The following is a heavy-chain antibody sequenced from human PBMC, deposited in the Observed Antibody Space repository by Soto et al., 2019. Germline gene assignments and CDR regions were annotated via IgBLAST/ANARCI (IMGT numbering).Heavy chain of an antibody. CDR2: INPNGGST. CDR1: GYIFINYY. CDR3: AKDLLPGETFGDY. J-gene: IGHJ4*02. Sequence: ASVKVSCKASGYIFINYYIHWVRQAPGQGLEWTGIINPNGGSTNYADSVKGRFTISRDNSKSTLYLQMNSLRAEDTALYYCAKDLLPGETFGDYWGQGTLVTVSS. D-gene: IGHD3-10*01. V-gene: IGHV1-46*04.